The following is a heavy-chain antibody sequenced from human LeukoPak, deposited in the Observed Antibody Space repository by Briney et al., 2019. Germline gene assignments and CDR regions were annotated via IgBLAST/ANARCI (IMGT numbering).Heavy chain of an antibody. CDR2: IYSHGST. CDR3: ARDHAPTYYYDSSGFGG. Sequence: GGSLRLSCAASGFSVSSHYMTWVRQAPGKGLEWVSVIYSHGSTYYADSVKGRFTISRDGSKNTLYLQMNSLKVEDTAVYYCARDHAPTYYYDSSGFGGWGQGTLVTVSS. CDR1: GFSVSSHY. D-gene: IGHD3-22*01. V-gene: IGHV3-66*01. J-gene: IGHJ4*02.